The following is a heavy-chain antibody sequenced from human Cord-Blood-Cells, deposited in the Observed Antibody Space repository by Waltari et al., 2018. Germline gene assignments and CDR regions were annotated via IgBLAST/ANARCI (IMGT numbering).Heavy chain of an antibody. CDR2: INPSMGGT. CDR1: GYTFTGYY. J-gene: IGHJ4*02. V-gene: IGHV1-2*02. CDR3: ARERVNWGFDY. D-gene: IGHD7-27*01. Sequence: QVQLVQSGAEVKKPGASVKVSCKASGYTFTGYYMHWVRQAPGQGLEWMGWINPSMGGTNYAQKFQGRVTMTRDTSISTAYMELSRLRSDDTAVYYCARERVNWGFDYWGQGTLVTVSS.